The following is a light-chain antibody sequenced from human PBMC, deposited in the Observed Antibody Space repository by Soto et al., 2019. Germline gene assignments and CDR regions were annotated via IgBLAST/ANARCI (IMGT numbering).Light chain of an antibody. Sequence: QLVLTQPASVSGSPGQSITISCTGTSSDVGSYNLVSWYQQYPGKAPKFMIYEGSKRPSGVSNRFSGSKSGNTASLTISGLQAEDEADYYCCSYAGSTTLVFGGGTKLTVL. J-gene: IGLJ2*01. V-gene: IGLV2-23*01. CDR2: EGS. CDR1: SSDVGSYNL. CDR3: CSYAGSTTLV.